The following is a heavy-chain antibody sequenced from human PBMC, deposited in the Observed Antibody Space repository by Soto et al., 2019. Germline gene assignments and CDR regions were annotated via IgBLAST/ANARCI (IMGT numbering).Heavy chain of an antibody. V-gene: IGHV1-2*04. CDR2: INPNSGGT. CDR3: ARFPERTIAARPLYYFDY. Sequence: ASVKVSCKASGYTFTGYYMHWVRQAPGQGLEGMGWINPNSGGTNYAQKCQGWVTMTRDTSISTAYVELSRLISDVTAVYYCARFPERTIAARPLYYFDYWGQGTLVTVSS. J-gene: IGHJ4*02. D-gene: IGHD6-6*01. CDR1: GYTFTGYY.